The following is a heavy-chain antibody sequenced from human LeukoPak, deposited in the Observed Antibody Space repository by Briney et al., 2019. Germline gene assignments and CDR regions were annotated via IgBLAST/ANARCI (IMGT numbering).Heavy chain of an antibody. Sequence: GRSLRLSCAASGFTFRTYWMHWVRQAPGKGLVWVSRISGDGRSTSYAGFVKGRFTISRDNAKNTLYLQIHSLRADDTAVYYCAAFYYDPAYWGQGTLVTVSS. CDR3: AAFYYDPAY. J-gene: IGHJ4*02. V-gene: IGHV3-74*01. D-gene: IGHD3-22*01. CDR2: ISGDGRST. CDR1: GFTFRTYW.